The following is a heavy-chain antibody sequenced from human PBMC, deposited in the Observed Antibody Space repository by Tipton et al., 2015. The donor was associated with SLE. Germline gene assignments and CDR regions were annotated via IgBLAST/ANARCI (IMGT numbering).Heavy chain of an antibody. CDR1: GYTFTGYY. Sequence: QVQLVQSGAEVKKPGASVKVSCKASGYTFTGYYMHWVRQAPGQGLEWMGWMNPNSGNTGYAQKFQGRVTMTRNTSISTAYMELSSLRSEDTAVYYCARAGGITIFGVVTPPEYFQHWGQGTLVTVSS. CDR3: ARAGGITIFGVVTPPEYFQH. CDR2: MNPNSGNT. D-gene: IGHD3-3*01. J-gene: IGHJ1*01. V-gene: IGHV1-8*02.